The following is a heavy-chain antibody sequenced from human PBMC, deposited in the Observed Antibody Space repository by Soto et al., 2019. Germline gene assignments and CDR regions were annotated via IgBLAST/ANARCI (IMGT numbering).Heavy chain of an antibody. Sequence: ASVKVSCRASGSTFTVYYMHWVRQAPGQGLEWMGWINPNSVGTNYAQKFQGWVTMTRDTSIRTAYMELSRLRSDDPAVYYCARGDDYDSSGYLDYWGQGTLVTVSS. J-gene: IGHJ4*02. CDR3: ARGDDYDSSGYLDY. CDR2: INPNSVGT. V-gene: IGHV1-2*04. CDR1: GSTFTVYY. D-gene: IGHD3-22*01.